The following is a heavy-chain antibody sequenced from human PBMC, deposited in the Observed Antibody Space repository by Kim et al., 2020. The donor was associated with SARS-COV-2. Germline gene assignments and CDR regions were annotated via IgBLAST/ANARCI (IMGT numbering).Heavy chain of an antibody. CDR2: N. V-gene: IGHV6-1*01. J-gene: IGHJ3*02. CDR3: ARDPPGDAFDI. Sequence: NDYAVSVKSRITINPDTSKTQFSLQLNSVTPEDTAVYYCARDPPGDAFDIWGQGTMVTVSS.